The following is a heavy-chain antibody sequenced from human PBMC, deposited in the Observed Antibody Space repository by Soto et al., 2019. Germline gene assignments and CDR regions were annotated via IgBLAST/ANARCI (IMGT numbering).Heavy chain of an antibody. CDR3: ARGSTDSYPGSRIFDF. Sequence: GGSLRLSCVASGTTFGSRAMSWVRQAPGEGLEWVSTITDTGGDTKYADSVRGRFTMSRDNSKKTLYLQMNSLRVEDSALYYCARGSTDSYPGSRIFDFWGRGTLVTVSS. CDR1: GTTFGSRA. V-gene: IGHV3-23*01. D-gene: IGHD3-10*01. CDR2: ITDTGGDT. J-gene: IGHJ4*02.